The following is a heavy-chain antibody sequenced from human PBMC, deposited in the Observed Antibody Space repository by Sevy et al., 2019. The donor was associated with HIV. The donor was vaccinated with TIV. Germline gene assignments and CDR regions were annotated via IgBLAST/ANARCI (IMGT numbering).Heavy chain of an antibody. CDR1: GYTFNNYI. D-gene: IGHD2-15*01. V-gene: IGHV1-3*04. Sequence: ASVKVSCKGSGYTFNNYIIYWARQAPGQSLEWMGWANTATGDTRRSPKFQGRVIITRDTSARTAYMELNSLRSEDTAVYYCARDFCSGGSCYSAFVYWGQGTLVTVSS. CDR2: ANTATGDT. J-gene: IGHJ4*02. CDR3: ARDFCSGGSCYSAFVY.